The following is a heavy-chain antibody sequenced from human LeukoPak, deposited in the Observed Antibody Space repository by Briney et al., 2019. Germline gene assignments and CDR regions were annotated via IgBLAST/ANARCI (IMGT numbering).Heavy chain of an antibody. CDR3: ARDAPLMITFGGVIARPLDY. J-gene: IGHJ4*02. CDR2: ISAYNGNT. D-gene: IGHD3-16*02. CDR1: GYTFTSYG. Sequence: ASVKVSCKASGYTFTSYGISWVRRAPGQGLEWMGWISAYNGNTNYAQKLQGRVTVTTDTSTSTAYMELRSLRSNDTAVYYCARDAPLMITFGGVIARPLDYWGQGTLVTVSS. V-gene: IGHV1-18*01.